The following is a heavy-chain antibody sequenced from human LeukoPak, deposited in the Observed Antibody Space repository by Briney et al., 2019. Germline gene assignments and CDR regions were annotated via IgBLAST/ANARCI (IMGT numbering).Heavy chain of an antibody. V-gene: IGHV3-48*03. J-gene: IGHJ6*02. D-gene: IGHD3-22*01. CDR1: GFTFSSYE. CDR2: ITSSGSTI. Sequence: GGSLRLSCAASGFTFSSYEMNWVRQAPGKGLGWVSYITSSGSTIYYADSVKGRFTISRDNAKNSLYLQMNSLRVEDTAVYYCARLFYYDSSGVYGMDVWVQGTTVTVSS. CDR3: ARLFYYDSSGVYGMDV.